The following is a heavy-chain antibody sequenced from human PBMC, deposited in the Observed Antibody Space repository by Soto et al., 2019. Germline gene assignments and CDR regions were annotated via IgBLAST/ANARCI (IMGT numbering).Heavy chain of an antibody. J-gene: IGHJ4*02. Sequence: ASVKVSCNASGYTITSYVISRVRQAPGQGLEWMGWISVYNGDTKHAQKLQGRLTMTTDTSTSTAYMELRSLTSDDTAVYYCARARYGGYYDYWGLGTLVTVSS. CDR1: GYTITSYV. D-gene: IGHD1-26*01. V-gene: IGHV1-18*01. CDR3: ARARYGGYYDY. CDR2: ISVYNGDT.